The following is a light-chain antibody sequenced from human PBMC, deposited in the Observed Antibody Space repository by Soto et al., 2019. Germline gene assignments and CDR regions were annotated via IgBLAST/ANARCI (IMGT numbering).Light chain of an antibody. CDR2: RIF. V-gene: IGKV3-15*01. CDR1: QSVSSY. Sequence: EIVMTQSPGTVSVFPGDTVTLSCRASQSVSSYLDWFHQKPGQAPRLVLLRIFTRAIGVPARFSGSGSETDFTLTISGLQSEDSGVYYCLQHYSWPWTFGQGTKVEIK. CDR3: LQHYSWPWT. J-gene: IGKJ1*01.